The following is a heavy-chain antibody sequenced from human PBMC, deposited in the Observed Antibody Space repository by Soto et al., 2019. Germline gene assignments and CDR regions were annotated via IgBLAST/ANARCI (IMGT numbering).Heavy chain of an antibody. V-gene: IGHV1-8*01. D-gene: IGHD2-15*01. J-gene: IGHJ2*01. CDR1: GYTFTSYD. CDR2: MNPNSGKA. CDR3: ARGLVVVSATYWYFDL. Sequence: QVQLVQSGAEVKKPGASVKVSCKASGYTFTSYDINWVRQAAGQGLEWIGWMNPNSGKAVYAQKCQGRVPMAGNTSISTAYMELSSLRSDDTAVYFCARGLVVVSATYWYFDLWGRGTLVTVSS.